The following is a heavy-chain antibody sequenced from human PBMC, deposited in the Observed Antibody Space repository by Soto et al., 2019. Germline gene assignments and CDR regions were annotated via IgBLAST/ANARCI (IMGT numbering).Heavy chain of an antibody. CDR1: GFTFSDYY. J-gene: IGHJ4*02. V-gene: IGHV3-11*05. CDR2: ISSSSSYT. CDR3: ASELRYFDWPLPSSDY. D-gene: IGHD3-9*01. Sequence: PGGPLRLSCAASGFTFSDYYMSWIRQAPGKGLEWVSYISSSSSYTNYADSVKGRFTISRDNAKNSLYLQMNSLRAEDTAVYYCASELRYFDWPLPSSDYWGQGTLVTVSS.